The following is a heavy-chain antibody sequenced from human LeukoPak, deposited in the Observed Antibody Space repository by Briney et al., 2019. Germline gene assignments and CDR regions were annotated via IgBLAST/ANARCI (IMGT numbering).Heavy chain of an antibody. J-gene: IGHJ5*02. D-gene: IGHD2-2*01. V-gene: IGHV3-7*05. Sequence: SGGSLRLSCAASGFTSRAHRMNWVRQAPGKGLEYVANINQDGSEQHYVDSVKGSFTISRDNPNNSLYLQMNSLRAEDTAVYYCAGGSATLWFDPWGQGTLVTVSS. CDR2: INQDGSEQ. CDR3: AGGSATLWFDP. CDR1: GFTSRAHR.